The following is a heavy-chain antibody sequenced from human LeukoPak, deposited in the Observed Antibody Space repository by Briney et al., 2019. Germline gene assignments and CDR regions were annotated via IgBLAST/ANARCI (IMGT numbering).Heavy chain of an antibody. V-gene: IGHV3-30*04. CDR1: GFTFSSYT. CDR2: ISNDGSNK. J-gene: IGHJ6*03. CDR3: ARVPYYYYYMDV. Sequence: GRSLRLSCAASGFTFSSYTMHWVRQAPGKGLEWVAVISNDGSNKYYADSVKGRFTTSRDNTKNTLYLQMNSLRAEDTAVYYCARVPYYYYYMDVWGKGTTVTVSS.